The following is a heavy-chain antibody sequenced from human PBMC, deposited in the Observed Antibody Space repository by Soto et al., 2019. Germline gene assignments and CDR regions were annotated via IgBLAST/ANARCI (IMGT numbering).Heavy chain of an antibody. J-gene: IGHJ6*02. Sequence: QVQLVESGGGVVQPGRSLRLSCAASGFTFSSYGMHWVRQAPGKGLEWVAVIWYDGSNKYYADHVKGRFTISRDNSKHPLYLQMNSLRAEDTAVYYCARDKGAVPTVGMDVCGQGTTVTVSS. D-gene: IGHD6-19*01. CDR2: IWYDGSNK. V-gene: IGHV3-33*01. CDR1: GFTFSSYG. CDR3: ARDKGAVPTVGMDV.